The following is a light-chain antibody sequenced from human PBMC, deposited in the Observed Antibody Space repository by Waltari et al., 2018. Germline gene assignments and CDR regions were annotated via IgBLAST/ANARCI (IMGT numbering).Light chain of an antibody. CDR3: QQYDNWPYT. CDR2: AAS. V-gene: IGKV3D-15*01. J-gene: IGKJ2*01. Sequence: EIVMTQSPGTLSVSPGERATLSCRASRSVNSKLFWYQQKPGQAPRLLINAASTRATGIPARFSGSGSGTEFTLTINSLQSEDFAVYYCQQYDNWPYTFGQGTKLEIK. CDR1: RSVNSK.